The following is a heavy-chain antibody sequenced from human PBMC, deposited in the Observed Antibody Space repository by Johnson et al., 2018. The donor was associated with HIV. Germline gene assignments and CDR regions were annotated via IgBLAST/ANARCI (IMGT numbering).Heavy chain of an antibody. Sequence: VQLVESGGGLVQPGGSLRLSCGASGFTFSRYWMSWVRQAPGKGLEWVANIKQDGSEKYYVESVKGRFTISRDNSKNTLYLEMNSLRAEDTAVYYCARALTTDAFDIWGQGTMVTVSS. D-gene: IGHD4-17*01. CDR2: IKQDGSEK. V-gene: IGHV3-7*01. J-gene: IGHJ3*02. CDR3: ARALTTDAFDI. CDR1: GFTFSRYW.